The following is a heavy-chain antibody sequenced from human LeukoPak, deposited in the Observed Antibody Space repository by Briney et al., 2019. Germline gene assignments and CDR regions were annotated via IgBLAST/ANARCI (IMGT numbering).Heavy chain of an antibody. CDR2: ISSSSRYI. CDR3: VKDELAVAIFDY. V-gene: IGHV3-21*04. Sequence: PGGSLRLSCAASGFTFSSYNMNWVRQAPGKGLEWVSSISSSSRYIYYADSLKGRFTISRDNSKNTFYLQMNSLRAEDSAVYFCVKDELAVAIFDYWGPGTLVTVSS. D-gene: IGHD6-19*01. J-gene: IGHJ4*02. CDR1: GFTFSSYN.